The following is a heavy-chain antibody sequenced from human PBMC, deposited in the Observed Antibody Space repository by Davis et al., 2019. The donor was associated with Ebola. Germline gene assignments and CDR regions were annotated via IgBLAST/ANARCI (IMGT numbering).Heavy chain of an antibody. V-gene: IGHV4-39*01. D-gene: IGHD6-13*01. CDR2: IHYSGST. J-gene: IGHJ5*01. CDR1: DDSINSNHYY. Sequence: PGGSLRLSCSVSDDSINSNHYYWGWIRQPPGKGLEWIGSIHYSGSTYYNPSLKSRVAISVDTSKNQFSLKLSSVTAADTAVYYCARRPLAAVGWFDSWGQGTLVTVSS. CDR3: ARRPLAAVGWFDS.